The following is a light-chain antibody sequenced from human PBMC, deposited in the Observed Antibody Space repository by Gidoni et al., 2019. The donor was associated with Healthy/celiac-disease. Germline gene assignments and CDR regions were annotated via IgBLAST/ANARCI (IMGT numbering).Light chain of an antibody. CDR3: QQRSNWPPLT. CDR1: QSVSSY. CDR2: DAS. Sequence: EIVLTQSPATLSLSPGERATLPCSASQSVSSYLAWYQQKPGQAPRLLIYDASNRATGIPARCSGSGSGTDFTLTISSLEPEDFAVYYCQQRSNWPPLTFGGGTKVEIK. J-gene: IGKJ4*01. V-gene: IGKV3-11*01.